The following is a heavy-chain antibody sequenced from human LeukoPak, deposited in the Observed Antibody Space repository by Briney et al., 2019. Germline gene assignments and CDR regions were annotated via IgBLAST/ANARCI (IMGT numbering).Heavy chain of an antibody. CDR3: ARTAVRITIFGVVPNWFDP. J-gene: IGHJ5*02. V-gene: IGHV1-2*06. Sequence: ASVKVSCKASGYTFTGYYMHWVRQAPGQGREWMGRINPNSGGTNYAQKFQGRVTMTRDTSISTAYMELSRLRSDDTAVYYCARTAVRITIFGVVPNWFDPWGQGTLVTVSS. CDR2: INPNSGGT. CDR1: GYTFTGYY. D-gene: IGHD3-3*01.